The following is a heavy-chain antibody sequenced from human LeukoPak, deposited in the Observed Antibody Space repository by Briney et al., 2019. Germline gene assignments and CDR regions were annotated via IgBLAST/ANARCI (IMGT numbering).Heavy chain of an antibody. CDR2: IIPIFGTA. J-gene: IGHJ4*02. V-gene: IGHV1-69*06. D-gene: IGHD3-22*01. CDR1: GGTFSSYA. Sequence: SVKVSCKASGGTFSSYAISWVRQAPGQGLKWMGRIIPIFGTANYAQKFQGRVTITADKSTSTAYMELSSLRSEDTAVYYCARGAYYYDSSSFDYWGQGTLVTVSS. CDR3: ARGAYYYDSSSFDY.